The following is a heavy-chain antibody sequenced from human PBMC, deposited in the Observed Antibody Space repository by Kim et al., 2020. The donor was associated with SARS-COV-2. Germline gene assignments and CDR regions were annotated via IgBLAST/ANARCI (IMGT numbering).Heavy chain of an antibody. CDR1: GYTFTSYG. J-gene: IGHJ4*02. V-gene: IGHV1-18*01. Sequence: ASVKVSCKASGYTFTSYGISWVRQAPGQGLEWMGWISAYNGNTNYAQKLQGRVTMTTDTSTSTAYMELRSLRSDDTAVYYCARGEVDYDFWSGYSKVDYWGQGTLVTVSS. D-gene: IGHD3-3*01. CDR2: ISAYNGNT. CDR3: ARGEVDYDFWSGYSKVDY.